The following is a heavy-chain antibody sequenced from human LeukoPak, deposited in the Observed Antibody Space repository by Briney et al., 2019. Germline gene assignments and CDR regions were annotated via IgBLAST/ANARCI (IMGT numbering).Heavy chain of an antibody. D-gene: IGHD3-16*01. Sequence: GGPLRLSCAASGLPLRSHGMHWFRQAPAKGLEGVAFIRYDGSNKYYADSVKGRFTISRDNSKNTLYLQMNSLRAEDTAVYYCAKDAWGGKHFDYWGQGTLVTVSS. CDR2: IRYDGSNK. CDR1: GLPLRSHG. V-gene: IGHV3-30*02. J-gene: IGHJ4*02. CDR3: AKDAWGGKHFDY.